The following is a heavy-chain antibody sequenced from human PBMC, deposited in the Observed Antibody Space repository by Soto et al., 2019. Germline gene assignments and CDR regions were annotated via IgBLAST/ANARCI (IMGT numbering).Heavy chain of an antibody. D-gene: IGHD3-10*01. V-gene: IGHV3-23*01. CDR2: ISGSGGST. Sequence: EVQLLESGGGLVQPGGSLRLSCAASGFTFSSYAMSWVRQTPGKGLEWVSGISGSGGSTYYADSVKGRFTISRDNSKNTLYLQTTSLRAEDTAVYYCAKDKRYYGPRDVWGHETTVTVSS. CDR1: GFTFSSYA. CDR3: AKDKRYYGPRDV. J-gene: IGHJ6*02.